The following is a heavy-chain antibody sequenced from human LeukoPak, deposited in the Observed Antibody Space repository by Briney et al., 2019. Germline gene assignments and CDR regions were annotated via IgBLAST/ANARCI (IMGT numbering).Heavy chain of an antibody. CDR3: AAGKKVGAYLWYYFDL. D-gene: IGHD1-26*01. J-gene: IGHJ2*01. CDR2: IVVGSGNT. CDR1: GFTFSNSG. V-gene: IGHV1-58*01. Sequence: AASVKVSCKASGFTFSNSGAQWVRQARGQRLEWIGWIVVGSGNTNYAQQFQERVTLTRDMSTSTAYMELSSLRSEDTAVYYCAAGKKVGAYLWYYFDLWGRGTLVTVSS.